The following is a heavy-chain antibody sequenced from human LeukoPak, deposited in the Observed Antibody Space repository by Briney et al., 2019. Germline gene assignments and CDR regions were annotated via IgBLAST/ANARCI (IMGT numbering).Heavy chain of an antibody. CDR2: IYYSGST. V-gene: IGHV4-59*01. D-gene: IGHD2-2*01. J-gene: IGHJ5*02. CDR1: GGSISSYY. CDR3: AREVLFCSSTSCYPDWFDP. Sequence: SETLPLTCTVSGGSISSYYWSWIRQPPGKGLEWIGYIYYSGSTNYNPSLKSRVTISVDTSKNQFSLKLSSVTAADTAVYYCAREVLFCSSTSCYPDWFDPWGQGTLVTVSS.